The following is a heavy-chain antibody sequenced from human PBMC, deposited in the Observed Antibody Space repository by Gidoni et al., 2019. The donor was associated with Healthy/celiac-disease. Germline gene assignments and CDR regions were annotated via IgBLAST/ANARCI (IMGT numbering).Heavy chain of an antibody. CDR2: IYSGGST. Sequence: EVQLVESGGGLVQPGGSLRLSCAASGFTVSSNYMSWVRQAPGKGLEWVSVIYSGGSTYYADSVKGRFTISRDNSKNTLYLQMNSLRAEDTAVYYCARETRAYCGGDCSHGYGGKGPYYYYGMDVWGQGTTVTVSS. CDR1: GFTVSSNY. V-gene: IGHV3-66*02. CDR3: ARETRAYCGGDCSHGYGGKGPYYYYGMDV. J-gene: IGHJ6*02. D-gene: IGHD2-21*02.